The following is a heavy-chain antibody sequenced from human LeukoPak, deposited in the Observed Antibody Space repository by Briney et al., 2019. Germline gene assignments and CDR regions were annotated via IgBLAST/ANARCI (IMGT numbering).Heavy chain of an antibody. CDR2: IYYSGST. D-gene: IGHD3-10*01. CDR1: GDSISYFY. J-gene: IGHJ6*03. V-gene: IGHV4-59*12. CDR3: ARHGSGSYFYYYYYMDV. Sequence: SETLSLTCSVSGDSISYFYWSWIRQPPGKGLEWIGYIYYSGSTNYNPSLKSRVTISVDTSKNQFSLKLSSVTAADTAVYYCARHGSGSYFYYYYYMDVWGKGTTVTVSS.